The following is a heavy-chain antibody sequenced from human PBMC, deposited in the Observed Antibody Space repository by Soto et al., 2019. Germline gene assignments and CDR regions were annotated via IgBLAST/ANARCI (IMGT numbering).Heavy chain of an antibody. D-gene: IGHD3-22*01. V-gene: IGHV2-70*11. J-gene: IGHJ3*02. CDR3: ARVYYYDSSGPGAFDI. Sequence: GSGPTLVNPTQTLTLTCTFSGFSLSTSGMCVSWIRQPPGKALEWLARIDWDDDKYYSTSLKTRLTISKDTSKNQVVLTMTNMDPVDTATYYCARVYYYDSSGPGAFDIWGQGTMVTVSS. CDR2: IDWDDDK. CDR1: GFSLSTSGMC.